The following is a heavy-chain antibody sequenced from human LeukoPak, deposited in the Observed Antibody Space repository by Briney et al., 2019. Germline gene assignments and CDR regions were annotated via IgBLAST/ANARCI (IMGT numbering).Heavy chain of an antibody. CDR1: GYNFNAYN. Sequence: ASVKVSCKASGYNFNAYNIQWVRQARGLGLEWMGWIDPKNGHTTYAEKFKGRVMVTRDTSITAVYMELRSLRSDDTAVYDCSRDVSGDGRVYIDHWGPGTSVSVSS. D-gene: IGHD6-19*01. J-gene: IGHJ4*02. CDR3: SRDVSGDGRVYIDH. V-gene: IGHV1-2*02. CDR2: IDPKNGHT.